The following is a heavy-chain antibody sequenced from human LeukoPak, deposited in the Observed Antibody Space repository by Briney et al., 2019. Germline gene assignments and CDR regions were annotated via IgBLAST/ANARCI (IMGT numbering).Heavy chain of an antibody. V-gene: IGHV1-2*04. Sequence: ASVKVSCKASGYTFTGYYMHWVRQAPGQGLEWMGWINPNSGGTNYAQKFQGWVTMTRDTSISTAYMELSRLRSDDTAVYYCARGGYSGYDLTYYYYGMDVWGQGTTVTVSS. D-gene: IGHD5-12*01. CDR1: GYTFTGYY. CDR2: INPNSGGT. CDR3: ARGGYSGYDLTYYYYGMDV. J-gene: IGHJ6*02.